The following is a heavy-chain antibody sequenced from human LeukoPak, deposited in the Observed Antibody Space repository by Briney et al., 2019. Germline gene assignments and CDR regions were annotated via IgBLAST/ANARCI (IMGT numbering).Heavy chain of an antibody. CDR3: ARAETGYCSRTSCWGNAFDI. D-gene: IGHD2-2*01. V-gene: IGHV4-4*07. CDR2: IYTSGST. CDR1: GGSISSYY. J-gene: IGHJ3*02. Sequence: RSSETLSLTCTVSGGSISSYYWSWIRQPAGKGLEWIWRIYTSGSTNYNPSLKSRVTMSVDTSKNQFSLKLSSVTAADTAVYYCARAETGYCSRTSCWGNAFDIWGQGTMVTVSS.